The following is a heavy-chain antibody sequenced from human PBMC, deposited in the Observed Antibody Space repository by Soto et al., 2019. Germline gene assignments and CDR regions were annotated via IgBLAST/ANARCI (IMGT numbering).Heavy chain of an antibody. CDR1: GFTFSSYG. CDR3: AKAWFGEFYRDGMAV. V-gene: IGHV3-30*18. D-gene: IGHD3-10*01. J-gene: IGHJ6*02. CDR2: ISYDGSNK. Sequence: QVQLVESGGGVVQPGRSLRLSCAASGFTFSSYGMHWVRQAPGKGLEWVAVISYDGSNKYYADSVKGRFTISRDNSKNTLYLQMNSLRAEDTAVYYCAKAWFGEFYRDGMAVWGQGTTVTVSS.